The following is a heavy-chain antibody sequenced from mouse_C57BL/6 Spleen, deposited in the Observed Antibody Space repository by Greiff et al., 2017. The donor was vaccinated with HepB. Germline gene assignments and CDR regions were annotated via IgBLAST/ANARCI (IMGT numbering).Heavy chain of an antibody. Sequence: EVKLVESGPGLVKPSQSLSLTCSVTGYSITSGYYWNWIRQFPGNKLEWMGYISYDGSNNYNPSLKNRISITRDTSKNQFFLKLNSVTTEDTATYYCARDDLAYWGQGTLVTVSA. CDR1: GYSITSGYY. J-gene: IGHJ3*01. V-gene: IGHV3-6*01. CDR3: ARDDLAY. CDR2: ISYDGSN.